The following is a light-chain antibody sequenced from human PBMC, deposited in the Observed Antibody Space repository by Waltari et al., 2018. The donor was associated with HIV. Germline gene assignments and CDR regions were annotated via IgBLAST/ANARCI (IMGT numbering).Light chain of an antibody. V-gene: IGLV2-11*01. CDR1: SSDIGAHHY. J-gene: IGLJ2*01. Sequence: QSALTQPHSVSGSPGQSVNISCTGTSSDIGAHHYVSWYQHRPGKAPKVMIFDVIKRPSGVPNRFSGSKSGNTASLSISGLQVEDETDYYCCSYAGSYTWIFGGGTKLNVL. CDR3: CSYAGSYTWI. CDR2: DVI.